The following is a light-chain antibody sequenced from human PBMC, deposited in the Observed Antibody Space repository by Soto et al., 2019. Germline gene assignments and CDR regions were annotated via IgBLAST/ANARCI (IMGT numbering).Light chain of an antibody. Sequence: IHMTQSPSSLSASAGNTVPITCRASQTITTHVNWYQQKPGKAPKLLIYAASSLHSGVPSRFSGSGSGTDFTLTISSLQPEDFATYYCLQDYNYPRTFGQGTKVDIK. V-gene: IGKV1-6*02. J-gene: IGKJ1*01. CDR3: LQDYNYPRT. CDR2: AAS. CDR1: QTITTH.